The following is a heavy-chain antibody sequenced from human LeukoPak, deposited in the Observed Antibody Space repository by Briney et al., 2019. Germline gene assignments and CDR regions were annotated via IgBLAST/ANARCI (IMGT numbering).Heavy chain of an antibody. CDR3: ARSNYYYHYYLDV. D-gene: IGHD4/OR15-4a*01. J-gene: IGHJ6*03. CDR1: GFTVSSNY. CDR2: IYTGGST. V-gene: IGHV3-53*01. Sequence: PGGSMRLSCAASGFTVSSNYMSWVRQAPGKGLEWVSVIYTGGSTYYADSVRGRFTISRDNSKNTLYLQMNSLRAEDTAVYYCARSNYYYHYYLDVWGKGTTVTVSS.